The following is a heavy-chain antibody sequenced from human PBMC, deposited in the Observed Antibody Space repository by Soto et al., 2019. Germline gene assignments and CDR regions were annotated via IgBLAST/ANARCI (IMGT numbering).Heavy chain of an antibody. J-gene: IGHJ4*02. Sequence: QVQLQESGPGLVEPSQTLTLTCTVSGGSISSGGYYWSWIRQHPGKGLEWIGYIYYSGSTSYNPSLKSLVNMSADTSKHWFPLNLSCVTAADTAVYCCARTLRYWGQGTLVTVSS. V-gene: IGHV4-31*01. CDR2: IYYSGST. CDR1: GGSISSGGYY. CDR3: ARTLRY.